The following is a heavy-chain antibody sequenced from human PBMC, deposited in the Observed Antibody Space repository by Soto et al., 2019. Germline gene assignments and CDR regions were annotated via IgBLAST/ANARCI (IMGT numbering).Heavy chain of an antibody. Sequence: SETLSLTCTVSGGSISSYYWSWIRQPPGKGLEWIGYIYDSGSTNYNPSLKSRVTITVDTSKNQFSLKLTSVTAADTAVYYCAAPPRYWGQGTLVTVSS. V-gene: IGHV4-59*01. D-gene: IGHD6-6*01. J-gene: IGHJ4*02. CDR2: IYDSGST. CDR3: AAPPRY. CDR1: GGSISSYY.